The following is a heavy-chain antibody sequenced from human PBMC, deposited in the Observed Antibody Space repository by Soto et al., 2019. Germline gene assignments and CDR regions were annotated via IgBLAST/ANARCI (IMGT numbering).Heavy chain of an antibody. CDR2: IIPILGIA. D-gene: IGHD5-12*01. V-gene: IGHV1-69*02. Sequence: SVKVSCKASGGTFSSYTISWVRQAPGQGLEWMGRIIPILGIANYAQKFQGRVTITADKSTSTAYMELSSLRSEDTAVYYCARGFRVATITGRSEYFQHWGQGTLVTVSS. CDR3: ARGFRVATITGRSEYFQH. J-gene: IGHJ1*01. CDR1: GGTFSSYT.